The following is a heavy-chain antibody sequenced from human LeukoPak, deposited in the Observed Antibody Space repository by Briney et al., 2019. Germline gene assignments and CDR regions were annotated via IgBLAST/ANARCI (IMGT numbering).Heavy chain of an antibody. Sequence: GGSLRLSCAASGFAFSYYDMSWVRQAPGKGLEWVASITLSGGSTFYADSVKGRFTISRDNSKNTLYLQMKSLRAEDTAVYFCAKRGVVIRVILVGFHKEAYYFDSWGQGALVTVSS. D-gene: IGHD3-22*01. CDR3: AKRGVVIRVILVGFHKEAYYFDS. CDR2: ITLSGGST. V-gene: IGHV3-23*01. J-gene: IGHJ4*02. CDR1: GFAFSYYD.